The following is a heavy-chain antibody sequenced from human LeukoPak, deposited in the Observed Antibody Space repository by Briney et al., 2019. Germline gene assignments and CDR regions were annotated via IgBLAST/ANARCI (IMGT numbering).Heavy chain of an antibody. Sequence: PGGSLRLSCAASGFTFNSYWMHWVRQAPGKGLVWVSRIDSDGSSTSYADSVKGRFTISRDNAKNTLYLQMNSLRAEDTAVYYCARSVAVVTATFGYWGQGTLVTVSS. J-gene: IGHJ4*02. CDR2: IDSDGSST. CDR3: ARSVAVVTATFGY. D-gene: IGHD2-15*01. CDR1: GFTFNSYW. V-gene: IGHV3-74*01.